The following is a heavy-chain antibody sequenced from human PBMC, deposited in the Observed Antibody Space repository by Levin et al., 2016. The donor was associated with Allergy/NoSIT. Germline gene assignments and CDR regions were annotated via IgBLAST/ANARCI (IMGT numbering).Heavy chain of an antibody. Sequence: SETLSLTCTVSGGSISSGDHYWSWIRQPPGKGLEWIAYIYYTGSTYYNPSLKSRVTVSVDTSKNQFSLKLNSVTAADTAVYYCARLAGDTYGTAYLDYWGQGTLVTVSS. CDR2: IYYTGST. CDR3: ARLAGDTYGTAYLDY. V-gene: IGHV4-30-4*01. J-gene: IGHJ4*02. CDR1: GGSISSGDHY. D-gene: IGHD5-18*01.